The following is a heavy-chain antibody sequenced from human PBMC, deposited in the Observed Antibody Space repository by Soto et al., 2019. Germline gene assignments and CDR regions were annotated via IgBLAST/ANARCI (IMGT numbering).Heavy chain of an antibody. J-gene: IGHJ3*02. CDR2: ISYDGSNK. Sequence: SLRLSCAVAGFTFSSYAMNWVRQAPGKGLEWVAVISYDGSNKYYADSVKGRFTISRDNSKNTLYLQMNSLRAEDTAVYYCAKVRSVIFGVVKIWVDAFDIWGQGTMVTVSS. CDR1: GFTFSSYA. V-gene: IGHV3-30*18. D-gene: IGHD3-3*01. CDR3: AKVRSVIFGVVKIWVDAFDI.